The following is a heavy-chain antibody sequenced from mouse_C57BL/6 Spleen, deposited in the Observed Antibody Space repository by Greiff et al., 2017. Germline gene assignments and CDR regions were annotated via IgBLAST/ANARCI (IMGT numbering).Heavy chain of an antibody. J-gene: IGHJ3*01. CDR2: IRLKSDTYAT. CDR3: TRVFYECCCGFAY. D-gene: IGHD2-4*01. Sequence: EVQLVESGGGLVQPGGSMKLSCVASGFTFSNYWMNWVRQSPEKGLEWVAQIRLKSDTYATHYAESVKGRFTISRDDSKSSCYLQMNNLRAEDTGIYDCTRVFYECCCGFAYWGQGTLVTVAA. V-gene: IGHV6-3*01. CDR1: GFTFSNYW.